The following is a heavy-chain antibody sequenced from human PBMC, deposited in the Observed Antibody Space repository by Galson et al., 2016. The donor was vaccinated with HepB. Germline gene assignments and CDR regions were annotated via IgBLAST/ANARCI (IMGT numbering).Heavy chain of an antibody. Sequence: SLRLSCAASGFTFSSYGMHWVRQAPGKGLEWVAVISYDGRNKYYADSVKGRFTISRDNAKNSLYLQMNSLRDEDTAVYYCATQYCSGGSCYSAAPGYWYFDLWGRGTLVTVSS. CDR2: ISYDGRNK. J-gene: IGHJ2*01. V-gene: IGHV3-30*03. CDR1: GFTFSSYG. D-gene: IGHD2-15*01. CDR3: ATQYCSGGSCYSAAPGYWYFDL.